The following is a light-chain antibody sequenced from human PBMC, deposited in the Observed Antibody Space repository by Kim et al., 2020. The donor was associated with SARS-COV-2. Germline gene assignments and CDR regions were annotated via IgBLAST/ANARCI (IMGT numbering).Light chain of an antibody. CDR3: AAWDDSLNGPV. Sequence: QSVLTQPPSASGTPGQRVTISCSGSSSNIGSNTVNWYQQLPGTAPKLLIYSNNQRLSGVPDRFSVSKSGTSASLAISGLQSEDEADYYCAAWDDSLNGPVFGTGTKVTVL. CDR1: SSNIGSNT. J-gene: IGLJ1*01. V-gene: IGLV1-44*01. CDR2: SNN.